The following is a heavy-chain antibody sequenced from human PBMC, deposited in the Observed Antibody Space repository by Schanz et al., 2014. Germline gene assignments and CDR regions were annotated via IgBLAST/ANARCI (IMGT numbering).Heavy chain of an antibody. Sequence: DVQLLESGGGLVQPGGSLRLSCAASEFTFSTDAMSWVRQAPGKGLEWLSVISASGGDTYYADSVKGRFTISRDNSKNTLYLQMSSLRAEDTAVYYCAKSQGSSFDSWGQGTLVTVSS. V-gene: IGHV3-23*01. D-gene: IGHD6-13*01. CDR2: ISASGGDT. J-gene: IGHJ4*02. CDR3: AKSQGSSFDS. CDR1: EFTFSTDA.